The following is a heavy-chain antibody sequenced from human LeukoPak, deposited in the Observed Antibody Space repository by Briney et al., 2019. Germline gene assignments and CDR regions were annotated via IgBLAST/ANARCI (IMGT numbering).Heavy chain of an antibody. CDR1: GFTFSSYS. CDR3: ARATFRSSWYWFDP. Sequence: GGSLRLSCAASGFTFSSYSMNWVRQAPGKGLEWVSSISSSSSYIYYADSVKGRFTISRDNAKNSLYLQMNSLRAEDTAVYYCARATFRSSWYWFDPWGQGTLVTVSS. V-gene: IGHV3-21*01. D-gene: IGHD6-13*01. CDR2: ISSSSSYI. J-gene: IGHJ5*02.